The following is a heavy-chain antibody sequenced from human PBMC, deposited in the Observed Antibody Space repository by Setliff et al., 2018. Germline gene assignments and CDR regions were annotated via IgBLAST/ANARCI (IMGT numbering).Heavy chain of an antibody. CDR3: VRVPQEALYYYDRGNYFDY. CDR1: GGSISSSNYY. Sequence: SETLSLTCSVSGGSISSSNYYWGWIRQSPGKGLEWIGSINYRGSTYDNPSLKGRVTISVDTSKNQFSLKLSSVTAADTAVFYCVRVPQEALYYYDRGNYFDYWGQGTLVTVS. CDR2: INYRGST. V-gene: IGHV4-39*01. J-gene: IGHJ4*02. D-gene: IGHD3-22*01.